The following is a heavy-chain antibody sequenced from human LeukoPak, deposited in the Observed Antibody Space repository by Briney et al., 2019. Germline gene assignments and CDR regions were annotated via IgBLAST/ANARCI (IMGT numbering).Heavy chain of an antibody. CDR3: ARVRVDEYGMDV. V-gene: IGHV1-46*01. CDR2: INPSGGST. Sequence: ASVKVSCKASGYTFTSYYMHWVRQAPGQGLEWMGIINPSGGSTSYAQKFQGRVTMTRDTSTSTAYMELSSLRSEDTAVYYCARVRVDEYGMDVWGQGTTVTVSS. J-gene: IGHJ6*02. D-gene: IGHD3-10*01. CDR1: GYTFTSYY.